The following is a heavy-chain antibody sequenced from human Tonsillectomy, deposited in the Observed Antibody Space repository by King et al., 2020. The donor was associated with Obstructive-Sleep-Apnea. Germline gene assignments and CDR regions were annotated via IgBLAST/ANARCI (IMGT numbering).Heavy chain of an antibody. V-gene: IGHV4-59*08. D-gene: IGHD4-23*01. J-gene: IGHJ4*02. CDR2: IYYSGST. CDR3: VSGAGRAHERGVSRTGDASKEEVCGRVGSVGAADTAIYYGGGGAGWLIDY. Sequence: QLQESGPGLVKPSETLSLTCTVSGGSISNSYCGWIRQPPGKGLEWIGYIYYSGSTNFNPSLKSRVTISVDPSKKQFSLRLSSVTAADTAIYYCVSGAGRAHERGVSRTGDASKEEVCGRVGSVGAADTAIYYGGGGAGWLIDYWGQGTLVTVSS. CDR1: GGSISNSY.